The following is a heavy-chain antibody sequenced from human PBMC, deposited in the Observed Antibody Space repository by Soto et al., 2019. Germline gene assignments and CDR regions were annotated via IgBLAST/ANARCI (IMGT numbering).Heavy chain of an antibody. CDR3: VGQRERFGDFDPTLCGLEV. D-gene: IGHD3-10*01. CDR1: GFAFERYT. J-gene: IGHJ6*02. CDR2: LSSDSTHI. Sequence: GVSLRLSCSASGFAFERYTLNWVRQAPGKGLEWLSSLSSDSTHIYDAASVRGRFTIARDNAKMSLFLHMNSLRAEDPAVYYCVGQRERFGDFDPTLCGLEVWGQGTTVIVSS. V-gene: IGHV3-21*01.